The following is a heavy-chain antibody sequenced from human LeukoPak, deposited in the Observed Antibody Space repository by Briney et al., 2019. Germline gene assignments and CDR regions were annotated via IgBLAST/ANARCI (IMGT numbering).Heavy chain of an antibody. CDR3: SRGYYYDSSEYYFDY. CDR2: ISGRSGST. Sequence: GGSLRLSCAASGFTFSSYAMSWVRQAPGKGLEWVSGISGRSGSTYSADSVKGRFTISRDNSKNTLYLQMNSQRAEDTAVYYWSRGYYYDSSEYYFDYWGQGTLVTVSS. CDR1: GFTFSSYA. J-gene: IGHJ4*02. V-gene: IGHV3-23*01. D-gene: IGHD3-22*01.